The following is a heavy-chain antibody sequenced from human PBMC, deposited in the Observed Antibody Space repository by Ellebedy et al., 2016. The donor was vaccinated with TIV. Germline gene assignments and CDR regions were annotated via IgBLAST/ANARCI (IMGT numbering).Heavy chain of an antibody. V-gene: IGHV1-2*02. J-gene: IGHJ5*02. CDR2: VSPKTGST. Sequence: AASVKVSCKASGYTFTDHYIYWVRQAPGQGLEWMGWVSPKTGSTTYAQKFEGRVAMTTDTPIGAAYMELTSLTSGDTAIYYCARTYLWNDAAAADTWGQGTLVSVSS. D-gene: IGHD1-1*01. CDR1: GYTFTDHY. CDR3: ARTYLWNDAAAADT.